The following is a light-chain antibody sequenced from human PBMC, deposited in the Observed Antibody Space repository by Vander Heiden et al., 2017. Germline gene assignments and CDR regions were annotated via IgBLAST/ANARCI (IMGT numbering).Light chain of an antibody. CDR2: DDS. CDR1: NSAWKS. J-gene: IGLJ3*02. Sequence: SHVLTLLPPWPGAPRQTATTTCRGNNSAWKSVHWYQQKPGQAPELVVYDDSDRPSAIPARFSGSNSGNTATLTISGVQAEDEADYFCQVCEGPSEHSVFGGGTKLTVL. CDR3: QVCEGPSEHSV. V-gene: IGLV3-21*02.